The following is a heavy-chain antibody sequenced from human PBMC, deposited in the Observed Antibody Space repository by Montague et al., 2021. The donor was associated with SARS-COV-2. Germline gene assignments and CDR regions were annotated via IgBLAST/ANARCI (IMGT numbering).Heavy chain of an antibody. CDR2: IYYSGST. Sequence: SETRSLTCTVSGGSISSYYWSWIRQPPGKGLEWIGYIYYSGSTNYNLSLKSRVTISVDTSKNQFSLKLSSVTAADTAVYYCARVFPRWLQFDPYFDYWGQGTLVTVSS. D-gene: IGHD5-24*01. CDR1: GGSISSYY. V-gene: IGHV4-59*01. J-gene: IGHJ4*02. CDR3: ARVFPRWLQFDPYFDY.